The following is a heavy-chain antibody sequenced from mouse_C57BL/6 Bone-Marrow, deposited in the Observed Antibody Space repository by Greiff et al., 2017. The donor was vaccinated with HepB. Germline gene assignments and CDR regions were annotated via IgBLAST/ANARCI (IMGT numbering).Heavy chain of an antibody. J-gene: IGHJ3*01. CDR1: GYTFTSYW. D-gene: IGHD3-2*02. V-gene: IGHV1-50*01. CDR2: IDPSDSYT. CDR3: ANDSSGYGWFAY. Sequence: QVQLQQSGAELVKPGASVKLSCKASGYTFTSYWMQWVKQRPGQGLEWIGEIDPSDSYTNYNQKFKGKATLTVDTSSSTAYMQLSSLTSEDSAVYYCANDSSGYGWFAYWGQGTLVTVSA.